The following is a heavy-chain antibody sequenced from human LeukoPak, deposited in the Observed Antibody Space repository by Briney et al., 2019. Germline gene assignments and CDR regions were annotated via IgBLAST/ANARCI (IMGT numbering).Heavy chain of an antibody. CDR2: ISGSGGST. D-gene: IGHD3-3*01. J-gene: IGHJ3*02. V-gene: IGHV3-23*01. Sequence: GGSLRLSCAASGFTFSSYAMSWVRQAPGKGLEWVSAISGSGGSTYYADSVKGRFTISRDNAKNSLYLQMNSLRAEDTAVYYCARAEITIFGADAFDIWGQGTMVTVPS. CDR3: ARAEITIFGADAFDI. CDR1: GFTFSSYA.